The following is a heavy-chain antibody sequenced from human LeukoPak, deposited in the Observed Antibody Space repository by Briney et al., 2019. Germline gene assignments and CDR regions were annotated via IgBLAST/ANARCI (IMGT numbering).Heavy chain of an antibody. J-gene: IGHJ3*02. Sequence: GASVKVSCKASGYTFTSYDINWVRQATGQGLEWMGWMNPNSGNTGYAQKFRGRVTMTRNTSISTAYMELSSLRSEDTAVYYCARIRPDYYGSGSYYNGNAFDIWGQGTMVTVSS. CDR1: GYTFTSYD. V-gene: IGHV1-8*01. CDR2: MNPNSGNT. D-gene: IGHD3-10*01. CDR3: ARIRPDYYGSGSYYNGNAFDI.